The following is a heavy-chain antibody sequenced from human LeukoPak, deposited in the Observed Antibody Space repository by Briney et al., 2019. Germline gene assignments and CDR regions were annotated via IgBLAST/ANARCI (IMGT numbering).Heavy chain of an antibody. CDR3: ARLGAGTTSYGWFDP. CDR1: GGSTSSFY. Sequence: PSETLSLTCTVSGGSTSSFYWSWIRQPPGKGLEWIGNIYNSGSTNYNPSLKSRVTISLDTSKNQFSLKLSSVTAADTALYYCARLGAGTTSYGWFDPWGQGTLVTVSS. CDR2: IYNSGST. V-gene: IGHV4-59*08. D-gene: IGHD1-1*01. J-gene: IGHJ5*02.